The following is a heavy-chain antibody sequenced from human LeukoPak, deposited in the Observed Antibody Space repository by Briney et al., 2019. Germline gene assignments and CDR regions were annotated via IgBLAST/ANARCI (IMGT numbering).Heavy chain of an antibody. V-gene: IGHV3-73*01. CDR2: IRSKANSYET. Sequence: GGSLRLSCAASGFTFSGSAMHWVRQASGKGREWVGRIRSKANSYETASAASVKGRFTISRDDSKNTAYLQMNSLKTEDTAVYYCTRTYYDILTGYRYFDYWGQGTLVTVSS. CDR1: GFTFSGSA. CDR3: TRTYYDILTGYRYFDY. D-gene: IGHD3-9*01. J-gene: IGHJ4*02.